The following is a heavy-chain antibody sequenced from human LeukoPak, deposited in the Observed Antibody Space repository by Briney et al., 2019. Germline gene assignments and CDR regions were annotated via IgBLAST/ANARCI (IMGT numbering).Heavy chain of an antibody. CDR1: GFTFSSYA. V-gene: IGHV3-23*01. CDR2: ISGSGAST. CDR3: AKDGVYGPGCCYYFDY. D-gene: IGHD3-10*01. J-gene: IGHJ4*02. Sequence: PGGSLRLSCAASGFTFSSYAMSWVRQAPGKGLEWVSAISGSGASTYYADSVKGRFTISRDNSTNTVYLQMNSLRAEDTAVYYCAKDGVYGPGCCYYFDYWGQGTLVTVSS.